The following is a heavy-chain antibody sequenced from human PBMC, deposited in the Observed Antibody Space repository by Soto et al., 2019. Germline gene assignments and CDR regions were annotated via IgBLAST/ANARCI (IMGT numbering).Heavy chain of an antibody. V-gene: IGHV4-39*01. J-gene: IGHJ6*03. CDR3: ARHLYESSGYPLRPGANYYYYYYMDV. CDR1: GGSISSSSYY. Sequence: SETLSLTCTVSGGSISSSSYYWGWIRQPPGKGLEWIGSIYYSGSTYYNPSLKSRVTISVDTSKNQFSLKLSSVTAADTAVYYCARHLYESSGYPLRPGANYYYYYYMDVWGKGTTVTVSS. D-gene: IGHD3-22*01. CDR2: IYYSGST.